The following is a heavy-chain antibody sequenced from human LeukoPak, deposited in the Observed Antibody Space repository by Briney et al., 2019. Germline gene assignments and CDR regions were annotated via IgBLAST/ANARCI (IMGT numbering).Heavy chain of an antibody. D-gene: IGHD6-19*01. J-gene: IGHJ4*02. V-gene: IGHV3-33*03. Sequence: GGSLTLSCAASGFPFSDYGLHWVCQAPGKGLEWVAVNYYAEDYKYYADSVQGRFSISRYDSANSLLLKMNSLTVEDTAVYYCAKEKGAFSNGWFYLYRWGRRTLVTVSS. CDR1: GFPFSDYG. CDR3: AKEKGAFSNGWFYLYR. CDR2: NYYAEDYK.